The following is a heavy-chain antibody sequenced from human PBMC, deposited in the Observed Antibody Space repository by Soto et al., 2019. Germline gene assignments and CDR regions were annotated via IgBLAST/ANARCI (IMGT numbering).Heavy chain of an antibody. J-gene: IGHJ6*02. V-gene: IGHV4-30-4*01. CDR3: ARERRIAALGRHSGYSYYGMDV. Sequence: QVQLQESGPGLVKPSQTLSLTCTVSGGSISSGDYYWSWIRQPPGKGLEWIGYIYYSGSTYYNPSLKSRVTISVDTSKNQFSLKLSSVTAADTAVYYCARERRIAALGRHSGYSYYGMDVWGQGTTVTVSS. D-gene: IGHD6-25*01. CDR1: GGSISSGDYY. CDR2: IYYSGST.